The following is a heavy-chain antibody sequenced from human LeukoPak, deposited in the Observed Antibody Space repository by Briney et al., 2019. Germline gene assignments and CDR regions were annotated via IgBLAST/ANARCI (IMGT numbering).Heavy chain of an antibody. Sequence: ASVKVSCKVSGYTLTELSMHWVRQAPGKGLEWMGGFDPEDGETIYAQKFQGRVTMTENTSTDTAYMELSSLRSEDPAVYYCAPVPDYRGVYFDYWAREPWSPSPQ. J-gene: IGHJ4*02. D-gene: IGHD3-16*01. CDR1: GYTLTELS. CDR3: APVPDYRGVYFDY. CDR2: FDPEDGET. V-gene: IGHV1-24*01.